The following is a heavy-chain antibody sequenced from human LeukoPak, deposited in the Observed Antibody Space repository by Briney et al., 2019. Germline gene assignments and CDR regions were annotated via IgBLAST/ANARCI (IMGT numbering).Heavy chain of an antibody. Sequence: SETLSLTCAVSGGSISGYYWTWVRQPPGKGLEWIGQIHYSGRADYNPSLKSRITTSVDTSRNQISLKLSSVTAADTAIYYCVRFGVNYDMDVWGQGTTVTVFS. CDR1: GGSISGYY. J-gene: IGHJ6*02. V-gene: IGHV4-59*01. CDR2: IHYSGRA. D-gene: IGHD3-16*01. CDR3: VRFGVNYDMDV.